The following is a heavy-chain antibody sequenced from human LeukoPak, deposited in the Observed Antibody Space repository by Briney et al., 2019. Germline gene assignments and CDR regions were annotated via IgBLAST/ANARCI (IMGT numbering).Heavy chain of an antibody. D-gene: IGHD3-3*01. Sequence: ASVKVSCKASGYTFTGYYMHWVRQAPGQGLEWMGWINPNSGGTNYAQKFQGRVTMTRNTSISTAYMELSSLRSEDTAVYYCARGLTVSSYYDFWSGYYTGSWFDPWGQGTLVTVSS. J-gene: IGHJ5*02. CDR2: INPNSGGT. CDR3: ARGLTVSSYYDFWSGYYTGSWFDP. V-gene: IGHV1-2*02. CDR1: GYTFTGYY.